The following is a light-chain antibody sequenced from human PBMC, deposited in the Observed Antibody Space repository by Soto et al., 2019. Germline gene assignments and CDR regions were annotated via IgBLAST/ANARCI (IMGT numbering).Light chain of an antibody. J-gene: IGKJ4*01. CDR1: QSISSY. CDR2: AAS. V-gene: IGKV1-39*01. CDR3: QQSYFLP. Sequence: DIQMTQSPSSLSASVGDRVTITCRASQSISSYLNWYQQKPGKAPKLLIYAASSLQSGVPSRFSGSGSGTDFTLTISSLQPEDFATYYCQQSYFLPFGGGTKVEIK.